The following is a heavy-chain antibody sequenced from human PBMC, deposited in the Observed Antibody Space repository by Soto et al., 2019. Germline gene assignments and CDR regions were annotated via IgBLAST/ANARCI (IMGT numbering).Heavy chain of an antibody. CDR3: VREDDAFDI. CDR2: TWFDGSDA. J-gene: IGHJ3*02. Sequence: QVRLEESGGGVVQPGRSLRLSCAASGFTLSSHVMHWVRQAPGKGLEWVALTWFDGSDAYYADSVKGRFTISRDNSKSTLSLHMSSLRPEDTAVYYCVREDDAFDIWGQGTMVAISS. V-gene: IGHV3-33*08. CDR1: GFTLSSHV.